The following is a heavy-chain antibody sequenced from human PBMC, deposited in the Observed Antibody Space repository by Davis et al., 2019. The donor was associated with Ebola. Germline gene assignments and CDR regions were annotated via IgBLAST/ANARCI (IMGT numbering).Heavy chain of an antibody. D-gene: IGHD6-13*01. V-gene: IGHV3-30*03. CDR1: GFTFSNYG. CDR2: ISYDGSNK. Sequence: PGGSLRLSCAASGFTFSNYGMHWVRQAPGKGLEWVAVISYDGSNKYYADSVKGRFTISRDNAKNSLYLQMNALRDEDTAVYYCARGAAAGTSGHWGQGTLVTVSS. CDR3: ARGAAAGTSGH. J-gene: IGHJ4*02.